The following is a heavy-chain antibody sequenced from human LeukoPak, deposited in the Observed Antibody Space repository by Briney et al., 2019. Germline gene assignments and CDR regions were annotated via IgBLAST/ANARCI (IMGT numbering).Heavy chain of an antibody. Sequence: GGSLSLSCAASGLTFSSYGMSWVRQAPGKGLEGVSGITGSGGSTYYADSVKGRATLSRDNSKNTLYLQMNSLRAEDTAIYYCARDLRVISFDNWGQGTLVSVSS. V-gene: IGHV3-23*01. CDR1: GLTFSSYG. J-gene: IGHJ4*02. D-gene: IGHD2-21*01. CDR3: ARDLRVISFDN. CDR2: ITGSGGST.